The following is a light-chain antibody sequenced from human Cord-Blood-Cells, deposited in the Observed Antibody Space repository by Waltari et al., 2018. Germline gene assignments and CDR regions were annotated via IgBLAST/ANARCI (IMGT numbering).Light chain of an antibody. CDR2: AAS. V-gene: IGKV1-33*01. J-gene: IGKJ2*01. CDR3: QQYDNLPYT. CDR1: QEISNY. Sequence: DIQMTQSPSSLSASVGDRVTITCQASQEISNYLNWYQQKPGKAPKHLIYAASNLKTGVPSRFSGSGSGTDFAFNISSLQPEDIATYDCQQYDNLPYTFGQGTKLEIK.